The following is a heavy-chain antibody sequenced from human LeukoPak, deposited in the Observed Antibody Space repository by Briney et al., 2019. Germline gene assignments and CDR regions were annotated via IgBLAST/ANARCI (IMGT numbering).Heavy chain of an antibody. D-gene: IGHD3-3*01. V-gene: IGHV4-34*01. CDR2: INHSGST. Sequence: PSETLSLTCAVYGGSFSGYYWSWIRQPPGKGLEWIGEINHSGSTNYNPSLKSRVTISVDTSKNQFSLKLSSVTAADTAVYYCARVHYDFWSGYPKYRDYWGQGTLVTVSS. CDR3: ARVHYDFWSGYPKYRDY. J-gene: IGHJ4*02. CDR1: GGSFSGYY.